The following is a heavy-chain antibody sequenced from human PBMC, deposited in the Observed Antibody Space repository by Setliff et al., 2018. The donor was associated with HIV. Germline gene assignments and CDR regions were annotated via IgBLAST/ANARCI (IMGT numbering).Heavy chain of an antibody. CDR1: GGSVNSYH. D-gene: IGHD3-10*01. J-gene: IGHJ1*01. CDR2: IYYSGNT. Sequence: SETLSLTCSVSGGSVNSYHWSWIRQPPGKGLEWIGYIYYSGNTNYNPSLKSRVTISADTSKKQFSLKLSSVIAADTAVYYCARHHNTMVRGVAYFQHWGQGTLVTVSS. CDR3: ARHHNTMVRGVAYFQH. V-gene: IGHV4-59*08.